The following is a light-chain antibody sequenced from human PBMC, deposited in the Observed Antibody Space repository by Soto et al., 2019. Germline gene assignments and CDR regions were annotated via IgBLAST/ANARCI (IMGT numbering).Light chain of an antibody. CDR1: QNIHTN. V-gene: IGKV3D-15*01. J-gene: IGKJ4*01. CDR2: GAS. CDR3: QQYNNWPPLT. Sequence: EIVLTQSPGTLSLSPGERATVSCRAGQNIHTNLAWYQQKPGQAPRLLIYGASSRATGIPDRFSGSGSGTEFTLTISSLQSEDFAVYYCQQYNNWPPLTFGGGTKVDIK.